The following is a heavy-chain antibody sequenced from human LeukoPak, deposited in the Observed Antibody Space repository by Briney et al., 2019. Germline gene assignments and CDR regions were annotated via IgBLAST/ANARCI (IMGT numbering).Heavy chain of an antibody. CDR1: GFTFDDYA. Sequence: GRSLRLSCAASGFTFDDYAMHWVRQAPGKGLEWVSSISSSSSYIYYADSVKGRFTISRDNAKNSLYLQMNSLRAEDTAVYYCARGGLGDYYDSSLAWFDPWGQGTLVTVSS. V-gene: IGHV3-21*01. CDR3: ARGGLGDYYDSSLAWFDP. CDR2: ISSSSSYI. D-gene: IGHD3-22*01. J-gene: IGHJ5*02.